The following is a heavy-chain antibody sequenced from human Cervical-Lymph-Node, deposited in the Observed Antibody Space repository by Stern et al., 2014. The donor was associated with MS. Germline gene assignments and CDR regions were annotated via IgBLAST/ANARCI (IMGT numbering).Heavy chain of an antibody. CDR2: IIPIFGTP. J-gene: IGHJ6*02. V-gene: IGHV1-69*01. CDR3: ATPSTVTVGAMDV. CDR1: GGTFSSQA. D-gene: IGHD5/OR15-5a*01. Sequence: VQLVESGAEVKKPGSSVTVSCKASGGTFSSQAINWVRQAPGQGLEWVGGIIPIFGTPHYAQKVQDRVTITADESTSTAYMDLSSLRSEDTAVYYCATPSTVTVGAMDVWGHGTTVTVSS.